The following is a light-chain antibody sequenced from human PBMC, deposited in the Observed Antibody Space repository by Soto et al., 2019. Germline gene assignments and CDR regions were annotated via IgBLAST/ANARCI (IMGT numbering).Light chain of an antibody. CDR3: QQDSSWPLT. J-gene: IGKJ4*01. Sequence: EILMTESPATLSLSPGEIFTLPCRASQDIRSSLAWYQQKPGQAPRLLIYGASIRATGVPATFSGSGSGTEFTLSISSLQSEHLGVYYCQQDSSWPLTFGGGTKVDI. V-gene: IGKV3-15*01. CDR1: QDIRSS. CDR2: GAS.